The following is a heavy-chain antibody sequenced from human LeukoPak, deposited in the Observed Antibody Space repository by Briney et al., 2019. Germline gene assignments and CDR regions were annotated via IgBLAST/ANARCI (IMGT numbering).Heavy chain of an antibody. CDR1: GFTFDDYA. CDR3: AKGYPGIAAAGTDVSAFDI. Sequence: PGGSLRLSCAASGFTFDDYAMHWVRQAPGKGLEWVSGISWNSGSIGYADSVKGRFTISRDNAKNSLYLQMNSLRAEDTALYYCAKGYPGIAAAGTDVSAFDIWGQGTMVTVSS. V-gene: IGHV3-9*01. J-gene: IGHJ3*02. CDR2: ISWNSGSI. D-gene: IGHD6-13*01.